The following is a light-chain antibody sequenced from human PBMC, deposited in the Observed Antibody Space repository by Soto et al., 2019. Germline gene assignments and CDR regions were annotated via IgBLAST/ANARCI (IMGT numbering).Light chain of an antibody. CDR3: QQYNSYSPT. V-gene: IGKV1-5*03. CDR2: KAS. Sequence: DIQMTQSPSTLSASVGDRVTITCRASQSISSWLAWYQQKPWKAPKLLIYKASSLESGVPSRFSGSGSGTEFTLTISSLQPDDFATYYCQQYNSYSPTFGQGTKVDTK. J-gene: IGKJ1*01. CDR1: QSISSW.